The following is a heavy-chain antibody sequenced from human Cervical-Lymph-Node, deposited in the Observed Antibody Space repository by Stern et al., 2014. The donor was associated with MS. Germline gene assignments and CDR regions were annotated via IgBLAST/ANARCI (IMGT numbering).Heavy chain of an antibody. CDR2: IYRSGAS. V-gene: IGHV4-4*02. Sequence: QLQLQESGPGLVKPSGTLSLTCAVSGGSVSSTNWWSWVRQSPGKGLEWIGNIYRSGASNYRPSLRSRVSISLDNSKNHLSRHRTSVTAADTAVYYCARERQQYCNSEGCSYWYFDLWGRGTLVTVSS. CDR3: ARERQQYCNSEGCSYWYFDL. CDR1: GGSVSSTNW. D-gene: IGHD2/OR15-2a*01. J-gene: IGHJ2*01.